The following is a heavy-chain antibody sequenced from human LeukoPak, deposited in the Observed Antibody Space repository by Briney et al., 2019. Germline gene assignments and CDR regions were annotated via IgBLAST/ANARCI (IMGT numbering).Heavy chain of an antibody. CDR2: IRYDGSNK. CDR1: GFTFSSYG. Sequence: QTGGSLRLSCAASGFTFSSYGMHWVRQAPGKGLEWVAFIRYDGSNKYYADSVKGRFTISRDNSKNTLYLQMNSLRAEDTAVYYCARDKDPYYYDSSGLDYWGQGTLVTVSS. D-gene: IGHD3-22*01. CDR3: ARDKDPYYYDSSGLDY. V-gene: IGHV3-30*02. J-gene: IGHJ4*02.